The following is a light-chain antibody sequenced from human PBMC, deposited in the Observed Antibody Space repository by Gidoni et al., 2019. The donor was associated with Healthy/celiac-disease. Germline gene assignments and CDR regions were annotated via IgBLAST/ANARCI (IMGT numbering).Light chain of an antibody. J-gene: IGLJ2*01. CDR1: SSNIGAGYD. Sequence: QSVLTQPPSLSGAPGQSVTISCTGSSSNIGAGYDVHWYQQLPGTAPNLLIYGNSNRPSGVPDRFSGSKSGTSASLDITGLQAEDEADYYCQSYESSMSGYVVFGGGTKLTVL. CDR2: GNS. CDR3: QSYESSMSGYVV. V-gene: IGLV1-40*01.